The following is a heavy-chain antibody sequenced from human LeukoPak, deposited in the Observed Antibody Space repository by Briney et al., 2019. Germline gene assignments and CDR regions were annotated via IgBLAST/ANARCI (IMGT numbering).Heavy chain of an antibody. J-gene: IGHJ4*02. CDR1: GFTVSTNY. CDR2: INEAGTMK. D-gene: IGHD3-10*01. Sequence: GGSLRLSCAASGFTVSTNYMSWVRQAPGKGLEWVANINEAGTMKSVADSVKGRFTISRDNTKNSLYLEMNSLRAEDTAVYYCARDEPGYGEFLLYWGQGTLLTVSS. V-gene: IGHV3-7*01. CDR3: ARDEPGYGEFLLY.